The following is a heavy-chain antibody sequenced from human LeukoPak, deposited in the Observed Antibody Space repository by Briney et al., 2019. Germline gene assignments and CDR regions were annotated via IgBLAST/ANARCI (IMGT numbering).Heavy chain of an antibody. D-gene: IGHD3-22*01. CDR1: GGSINSYY. CDR2: IYYSGRT. Sequence: PSETLSLTCNVSGGSINSYYWGWFRQPPGKGLVSIGYIYYSGRTTYNPSLKSRVTISVDTSTNQISLQLTSVTAADTAVYFCARGTAKGYYYDSSGYYTKWGQGTLVTVSS. J-gene: IGHJ4*02. V-gene: IGHV4-59*12. CDR3: ARGTAKGYYYDSSGYYTK.